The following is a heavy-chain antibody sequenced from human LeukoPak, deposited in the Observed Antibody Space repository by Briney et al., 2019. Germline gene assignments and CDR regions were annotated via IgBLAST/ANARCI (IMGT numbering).Heavy chain of an antibody. V-gene: IGHV1-69*01. Sequence: SVKVSCKASAGTFSSYAISWVRQAPGQGLEWMGGIIPIFGTANYAQKFQGRVTITADESTSTAYMELSSLRSEDTAVYYCASLLNYYGSGSYYAEGDVWGKGTTVTVSS. CDR1: AGTFSSYA. J-gene: IGHJ6*04. CDR3: ASLLNYYGSGSYYAEGDV. D-gene: IGHD3-10*01. CDR2: IIPIFGTA.